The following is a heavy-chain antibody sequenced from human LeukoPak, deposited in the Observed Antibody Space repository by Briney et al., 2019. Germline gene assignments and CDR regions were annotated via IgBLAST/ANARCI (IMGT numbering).Heavy chain of an antibody. CDR2: IIPIFGTS. CDR3: ARVGYCSSTSCYGGGFDY. CDR1: GGTFSSYA. D-gene: IGHD2-2*01. V-gene: IGHV1-69*13. Sequence: SVKVSCKASGGTFSSYAISWVRQAPGQGLEWMGGIIPIFGTSNYAQKFQGRVTITADESTSTAYMELSSLRSEDTAVYYCARVGYCSSTSCYGGGFDYWGQGTLVTVSS. J-gene: IGHJ4*02.